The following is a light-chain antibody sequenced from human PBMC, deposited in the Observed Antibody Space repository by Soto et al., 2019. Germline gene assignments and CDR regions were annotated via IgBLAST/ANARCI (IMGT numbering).Light chain of an antibody. V-gene: IGKV3-15*01. CDR3: QQYNNWPLP. J-gene: IGKJ4*01. Sequence: EKVMTQSPATLSVSPGERATLSCSASQSVSSNLAWYQQKPGQAPRLLIYGASTRATGIPARFSGSGSGTEFTLTISSLQSEDFAVQYCQQYNNWPLPFGGGPNVGIK. CDR2: GAS. CDR1: QSVSSN.